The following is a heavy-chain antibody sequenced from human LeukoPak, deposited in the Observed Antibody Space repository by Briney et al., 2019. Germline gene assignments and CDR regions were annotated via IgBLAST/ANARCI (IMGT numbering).Heavy chain of an antibody. V-gene: IGHV3-21*06. J-gene: IGHJ5*02. CDR1: GFTFKDYT. CDR2: VSFGSSYI. CDR3: ARASTEYAVTDGFDT. D-gene: IGHD4-17*01. Sequence: GGSLRLSCAASGFTFKDYTMNWVRQSPGKGLQWVSYVSFGSSYISYADSLKGRFTISRDDAKSSVYLEMTSLRTDDTAVYYCARASTEYAVTDGFDTWGPGTLVTVPS.